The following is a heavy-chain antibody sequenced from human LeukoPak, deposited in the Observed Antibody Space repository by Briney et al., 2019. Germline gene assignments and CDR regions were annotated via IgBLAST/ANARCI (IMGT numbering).Heavy chain of an antibody. CDR3: ARDDFWSGYRAFDI. V-gene: IGHV4-4*07. CDR1: GGSISSYY. D-gene: IGHD3-3*01. Sequence: SSETLSLTCTVSGGSISSYYWSWIRQPAGKGLEWIGRIYTSGSINYNPSLKSRVTMSVHTSKNRFSLKLSSVTAADTAVYYCARDDFWSGYRAFDIWGQGTMVTVSS. CDR2: IYTSGSI. J-gene: IGHJ3*02.